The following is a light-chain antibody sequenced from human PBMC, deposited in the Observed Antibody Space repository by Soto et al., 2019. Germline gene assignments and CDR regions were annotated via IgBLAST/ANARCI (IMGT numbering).Light chain of an antibody. CDR1: QIFSGNY. V-gene: IGKV3-20*01. CDR3: QQYGSSPQT. Sequence: EIVLTQSPGTLSLSPGERATLSCRASQIFSGNYLAWYQQRPGQAPRLLIYGVSSRVTGIPDRFSGSGSGTAFTLTISRLEPEDFVVYYCQQYGSSPQTFGQGTRLEMK. CDR2: GVS. J-gene: IGKJ5*01.